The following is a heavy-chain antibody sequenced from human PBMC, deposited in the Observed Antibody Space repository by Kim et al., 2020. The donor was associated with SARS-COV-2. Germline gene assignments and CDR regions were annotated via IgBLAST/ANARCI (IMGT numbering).Heavy chain of an antibody. V-gene: IGHV1-2*05. CDR1: GYTFTGYY. J-gene: IGHJ5*02. Sequence: ASVKVSCKASGYTFTGYYMHWVRQAPGQGLEWMGRINPNSGGTNYAQKFQGRVTMTRDTSISTAYMELSRLRSDDTVVYYCARGPRVRLGFGEVEWFDPWGQGTLVTVSS. CDR3: ARGPRVRLGFGEVEWFDP. CDR2: INPNSGGT. D-gene: IGHD3-10*01.